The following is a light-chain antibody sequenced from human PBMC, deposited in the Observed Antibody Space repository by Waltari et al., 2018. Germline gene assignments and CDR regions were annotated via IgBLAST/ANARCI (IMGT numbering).Light chain of an antibody. J-gene: IGLJ3*02. CDR2: STN. V-gene: IGLV1-44*01. Sequence: QSVLTQPPSASGTPGQRVTISCSGSSSNIGSNTVSWYQQLPGTAPKLLIYSTNQRPSGGPDRFSGSKSGTSAALAISGLQSEDEADYYCAAWDDSLNGWVFGGGTKLTVL. CDR1: SSNIGSNT. CDR3: AAWDDSLNGWV.